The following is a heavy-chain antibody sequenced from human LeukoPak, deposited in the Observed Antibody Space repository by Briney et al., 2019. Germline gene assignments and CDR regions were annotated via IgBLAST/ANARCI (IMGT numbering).Heavy chain of an antibody. CDR3: ARDRPGTYFDY. J-gene: IGHJ4*02. CDR1: GGSISSGNYY. D-gene: IGHD1-26*01. V-gene: IGHV4-61*02. CDR2: IYTSGST. Sequence: PSETLSLTCTVSGGSISSGNYYWTWIRQPAGTALEWIGRIYTSGSTNYNYSLKSRVTISADTSKNQFSLNLSSVTAADTAVYYCARDRPGTYFDYWGQGTLVTVSS.